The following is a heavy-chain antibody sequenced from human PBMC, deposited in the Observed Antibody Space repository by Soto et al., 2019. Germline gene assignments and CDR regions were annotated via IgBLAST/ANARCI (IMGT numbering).Heavy chain of an antibody. V-gene: IGHV3-30*18. CDR3: AKGTVVSPYYYYYGMDV. D-gene: IGHD2-8*02. CDR2: ISYDGSNK. CDR1: GFTFSNYG. J-gene: IGHJ6*02. Sequence: QVQVVESGGGVVQPGRSLRLSCAASGFTFSNYGMHWVRQAPGKGLEWVAIISYDGSNKYYADSVKGRFTISRDNPKNTLFLQMNSLRADDTAVYYCAKGTVVSPYYYYYGMDVWGLGTTVTVSS.